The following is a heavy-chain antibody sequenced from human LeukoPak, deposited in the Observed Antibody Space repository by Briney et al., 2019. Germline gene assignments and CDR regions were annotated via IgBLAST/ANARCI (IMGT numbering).Heavy chain of an antibody. D-gene: IGHD3-22*01. Sequence: SETLSLTCAVYGGSFSGYYWSWIRQPPGKGLEWIGEINHSGSTNYNPSLKSQVTISVDTSKNQFSLKLSSVTAADTAVYYCARSSYYDSSGYYHTRFDPWGQGTLVTVSS. J-gene: IGHJ5*02. CDR3: ARSSYYDSSGYYHTRFDP. CDR1: GGSFSGYY. CDR2: INHSGST. V-gene: IGHV4-34*01.